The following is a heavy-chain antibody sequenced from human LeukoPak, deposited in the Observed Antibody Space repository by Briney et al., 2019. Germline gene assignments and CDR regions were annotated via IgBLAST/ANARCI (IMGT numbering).Heavy chain of an antibody. Sequence: SETLSLTCTVSGGSISSYYWSWIRQPPGKGLEWIGYIYYSGSTNYNPSLKSRVTISVDTSKNQFSLKLSSVTAADTAVYYCARRDYYDSSVVIRGQGTMVTVSS. J-gene: IGHJ3*02. CDR2: IYYSGST. CDR3: ARRDYYDSSVVI. D-gene: IGHD3-22*01. V-gene: IGHV4-59*08. CDR1: GGSISSYY.